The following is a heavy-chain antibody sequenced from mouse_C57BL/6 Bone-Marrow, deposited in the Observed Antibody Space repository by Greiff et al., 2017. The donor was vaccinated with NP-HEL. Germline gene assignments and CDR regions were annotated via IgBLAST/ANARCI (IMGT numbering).Heavy chain of an antibody. D-gene: IGHD1-1*01. J-gene: IGHJ2*01. CDR3: AREDCGSGSWFAY. V-gene: IGHV1-26*01. CDR1: GYTFTDYY. CDR2: INPNNGGT. Sequence: EVQLQQSGPELVKPGASVKISCKASGYTFTDYYMNWVKQSHGKNLEWIGDINPNNGGTSHNQKFKGKATLTVDKSSSTAYMELRSLTSEDSAVDYYAREDCGSGSWFAYWGQGTTLTVSS.